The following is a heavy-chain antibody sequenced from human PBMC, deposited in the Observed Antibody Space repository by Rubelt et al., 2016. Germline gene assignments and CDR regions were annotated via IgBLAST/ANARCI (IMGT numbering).Heavy chain of an antibody. CDR2: ISAYNDDP. J-gene: IGHJ5*02. Sequence: QLQLVQSGAEVKKPGASVKVSCKASGYTFTSYGISWVRQAPGQGLEWMGWISAYNDDPNYAQKRQGRATMTPDTSTSTAYMELRSLRSDDTAVYYCAGVMITFGGVIEVGWFDPWGQGTLVTVSS. CDR3: AGVMITFGGVIEVGWFDP. CDR1: GYTFTSYG. D-gene: IGHD3-16*02. V-gene: IGHV1-18*01.